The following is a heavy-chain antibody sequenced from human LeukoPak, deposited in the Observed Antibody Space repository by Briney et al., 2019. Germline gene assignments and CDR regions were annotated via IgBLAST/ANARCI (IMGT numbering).Heavy chain of an antibody. J-gene: IGHJ4*02. Sequence: TLSLTCAVYGGSFSGYYWSWIRQPPGKGLKWIGXINHSGSTNYNPSLKSRVTISVDTSKNQFSLKLSSVTAADTAVYYCAREKTYYDYVWGSYRTQYYFDYWGQGTLVTVSS. V-gene: IGHV4-34*01. D-gene: IGHD3-16*02. CDR3: AREKTYYDYVWGSYRTQYYFDY. CDR2: INHSGST. CDR1: GGSFSGYY.